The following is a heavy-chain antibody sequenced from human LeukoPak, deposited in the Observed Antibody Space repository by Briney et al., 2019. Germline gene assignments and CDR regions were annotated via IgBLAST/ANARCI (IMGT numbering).Heavy chain of an antibody. CDR1: GFTFSTYT. CDR3: ARGPTVTYYGMDV. CDR2: IGSSGGGI. J-gene: IGHJ6*02. D-gene: IGHD4-17*01. V-gene: IGHV3-23*01. Sequence: GGSLRLSCAASGFTFSTYTMYWVRHPPGKRLEWVSIIGSSGGGIHYADSVKGRFTISRDNSKNALYLQMNSLRVEDTAVYYCARGPTVTYYGMDVWGQGTTVTVSS.